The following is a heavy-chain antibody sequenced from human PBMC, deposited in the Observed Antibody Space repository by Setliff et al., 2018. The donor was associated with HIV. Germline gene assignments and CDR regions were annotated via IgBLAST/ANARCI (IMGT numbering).Heavy chain of an antibody. CDR2: INAGNGNT. Sequence: GASVKVSCKASGYTFTSYAMHWVRQAPGQRLEWMGWINAGNGNTKYSQKFQGRVTMTTDTSTSTAYMELRSLRSDDTAVYYCARDSEWGSYIFWTFDIWGQGTMVTVSS. CDR1: GYTFTSYA. D-gene: IGHD1-26*01. CDR3: ARDSEWGSYIFWTFDI. J-gene: IGHJ3*02. V-gene: IGHV1-3*01.